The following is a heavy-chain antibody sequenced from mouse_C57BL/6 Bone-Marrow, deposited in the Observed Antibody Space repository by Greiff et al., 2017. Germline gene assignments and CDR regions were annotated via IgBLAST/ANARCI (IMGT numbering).Heavy chain of an antibody. Sequence: QVHVQQSGAELVRPGTSVKMSCKASGYTFTNYWIGWAKQRPGHGLEWIGDIYPGGGYTNYNEKFKGKATLTADKSSSTAYMQVSSLTSEDSAIYYGARGDEYGPFDYWGQGTTLTVSS. CDR3: ARGDEYGPFDY. V-gene: IGHV1-63*01. J-gene: IGHJ2*01. CDR1: GYTFTNYW. CDR2: IYPGGGYT. D-gene: IGHD1-2*01.